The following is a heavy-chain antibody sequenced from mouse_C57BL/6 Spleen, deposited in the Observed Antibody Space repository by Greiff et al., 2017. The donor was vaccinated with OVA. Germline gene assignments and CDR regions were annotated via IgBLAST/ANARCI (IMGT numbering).Heavy chain of an antibody. CDR2: INPGSGGT. CDR3: ARYAYSKGVFAY. J-gene: IGHJ3*01. Sequence: QVQLKQSGAELVRPGTSVKVSCKASGYAFTNYLIEWVKQRPGQGLEWIGVINPGSGGTNYNEKFKGKATLTADKSSSTAYMQLSSLTSEDSAVYFCARYAYSKGVFAYWGQGTLVTVSA. CDR1: GYAFTNYL. V-gene: IGHV1-54*01. D-gene: IGHD2-5*01.